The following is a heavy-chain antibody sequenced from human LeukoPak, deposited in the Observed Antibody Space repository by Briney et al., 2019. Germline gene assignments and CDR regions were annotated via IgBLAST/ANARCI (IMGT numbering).Heavy chain of an antibody. J-gene: IGHJ1*01. CDR1: GGSISSYY. Sequence: SETLSLTCTVSGGSISSYYWSWIRQPAGKGLEWIGRIYTSGSTNYNPSLKSRVTMSVDTSKNQFSLQLSSVTAADTAVYYCARYYYDSSGYYQEYFQHWGQGTLVTVSS. CDR2: IYTSGST. D-gene: IGHD3-22*01. CDR3: ARYYYDSSGYYQEYFQH. V-gene: IGHV4-4*07.